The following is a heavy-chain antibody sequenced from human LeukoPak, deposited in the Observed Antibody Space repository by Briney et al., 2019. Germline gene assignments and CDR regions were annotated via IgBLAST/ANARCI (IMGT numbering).Heavy chain of an antibody. CDR2: IWYDGSNK. Sequence: PGRSLRLSCAASGFTFSSYGMHWVRQAPGKGLEWVAVIWYDGSNKYYADSVKGRFTISRDNSKNTLYLQMNSLRAEDTAVYYCAREHVCSSTSCSYYYYYGMDVWGKGTTVTVSS. J-gene: IGHJ6*04. CDR1: GFTFSSYG. CDR3: AREHVCSSTSCSYYYYYGMDV. D-gene: IGHD2-2*01. V-gene: IGHV3-33*08.